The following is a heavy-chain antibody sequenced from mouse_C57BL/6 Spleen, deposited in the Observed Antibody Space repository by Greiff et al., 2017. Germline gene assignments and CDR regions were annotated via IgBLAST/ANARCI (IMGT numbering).Heavy chain of an antibody. V-gene: IGHV1-55*01. J-gene: IGHJ1*03. CDR2: IYPGSGST. CDR3: ARWGYGSSYEWYFYV. Sequence: QVQLQQPGAELVKPGASVKMSCKASGYTFTSYWITWVKQRPGQGLEWIGGIYPGSGSTNYNEKFKSKATLTVDTSSSTAYMQLSSLTSEDSAVYYCARWGYGSSYEWYFYVWGTGTTVTVSS. CDR1: GYTFTSYW. D-gene: IGHD1-1*01.